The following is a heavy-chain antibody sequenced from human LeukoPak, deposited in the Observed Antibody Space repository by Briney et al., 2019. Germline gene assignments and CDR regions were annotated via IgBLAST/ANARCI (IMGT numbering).Heavy chain of an antibody. J-gene: IGHJ4*02. CDR1: GYSISGGYY. CDR3: ARVPLNYYYGSGSYDY. Sequence: SETLSLTCTVSGYSISGGYYWSWIRQPPGKGLEWIGEINHSGSTNYNPSLKSRVTISVDTSKNQFSLKLSSVTAADTAVYYCARVPLNYYYGSGSYDYWGQGTLVTVSS. D-gene: IGHD3-10*01. CDR2: INHSGST. V-gene: IGHV4-38-2*02.